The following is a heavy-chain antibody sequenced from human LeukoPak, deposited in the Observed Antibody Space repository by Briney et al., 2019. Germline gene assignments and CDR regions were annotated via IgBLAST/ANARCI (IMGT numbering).Heavy chain of an antibody. V-gene: IGHV1-2*02. D-gene: IGHD3-22*01. Sequence: ASVKVSCKASGYTFTGYYMHWVRQAPGQGLEWMGWINPNSCGTNYALKFQGRVTMTRDTSISTAYMELSRLRSDDTAVYYCARGGYYYDSSGYYYDRETNWFDPWGQGTLVTVSS. CDR2: INPNSCGT. J-gene: IGHJ5*02. CDR3: ARGGYYYDSSGYYYDRETNWFDP. CDR1: GYTFTGYY.